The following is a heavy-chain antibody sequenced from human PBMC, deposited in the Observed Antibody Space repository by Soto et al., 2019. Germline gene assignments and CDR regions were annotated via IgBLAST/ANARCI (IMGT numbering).Heavy chain of an antibody. V-gene: IGHV4-39*01. CDR2: VYYNENT. CDR1: CGSISSFTYY. D-gene: IGHD3-10*01. CDR3: ARRERYYGSPGWYDP. Sequence: SETLSLTCSVSCGSISSFTYYWGWIRQPPGKGLEWIGTVYYNENTYYNPSLKSRVTITVDTAKNQFYLNLRSGTAADTAMYFCARRERYYGSPGWYDPWGPGTLVNVSS. J-gene: IGHJ5*02.